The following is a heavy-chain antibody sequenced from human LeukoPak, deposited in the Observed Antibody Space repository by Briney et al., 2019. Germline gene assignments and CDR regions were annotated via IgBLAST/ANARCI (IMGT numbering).Heavy chain of an antibody. J-gene: IGHJ4*02. CDR2: INPRDGGT. Sequence: ASVKVSCKASGYTFTSYGISWVRQAPGQGLEWMGVINPRDGGTSFAQKFQGRVTMTRDTSTSTVYMGLSSLRSEDTAVYYCATYGSGVQASFDYWGQGSLVTVSS. V-gene: IGHV1-46*01. D-gene: IGHD3-10*01. CDR1: GYTFTSYG. CDR3: ATYGSGVQASFDY.